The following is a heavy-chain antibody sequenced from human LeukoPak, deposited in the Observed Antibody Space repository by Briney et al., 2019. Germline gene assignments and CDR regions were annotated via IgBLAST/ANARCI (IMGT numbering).Heavy chain of an antibody. Sequence: ASVKVSCKAFGYTFTSNYMHWVRQAPGQGLEWMGWINPNSGGTNYAQKFQGRVTMTRDTSISTAYMELSRLRSDDTAVYYCARDRTRGDAAFDYWGQGTLVTVSS. CDR2: INPNSGGT. CDR3: ARDRTRGDAAFDY. V-gene: IGHV1-2*02. CDR1: GYTFTSNY. J-gene: IGHJ4*02. D-gene: IGHD2-21*02.